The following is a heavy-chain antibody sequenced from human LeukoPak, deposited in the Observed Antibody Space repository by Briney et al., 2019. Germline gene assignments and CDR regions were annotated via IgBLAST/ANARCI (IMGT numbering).Heavy chain of an antibody. CDR1: GFTFSSYW. Sequence: GGSLRLSCAASGFTFSSYWMHWVRQVPGKGLVWVSRINSDGSSRSYVDSVMGRFTISRDNANNSVYLQMNNLRAEDTAVYYCAAVIDYWGQGTLVTVSS. V-gene: IGHV3-74*01. CDR2: INSDGSSR. J-gene: IGHJ4*02. CDR3: AAVIDY.